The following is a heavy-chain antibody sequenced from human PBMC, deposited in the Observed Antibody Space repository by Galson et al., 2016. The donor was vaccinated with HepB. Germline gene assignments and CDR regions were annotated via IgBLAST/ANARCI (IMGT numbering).Heavy chain of an antibody. CDR3: TTVPVGDYYYFMDV. Sequence: SLRLSCAASGFTFSSYGMNWVRQAPGKGLEWVSAIRPGGSSTFYADSVKGRFTISRDDSTDTQYLRMNSLRAEDTAVYYCTTVPVGDYYYFMDVWGKGTTVTVSS. J-gene: IGHJ6*03. CDR1: GFTFSSYG. V-gene: IGHV3-23*01. D-gene: IGHD1-26*01. CDR2: IRPGGSST.